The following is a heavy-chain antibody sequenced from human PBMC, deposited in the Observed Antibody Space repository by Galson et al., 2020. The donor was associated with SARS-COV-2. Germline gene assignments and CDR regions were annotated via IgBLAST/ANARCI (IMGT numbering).Heavy chain of an antibody. CDR3: TTDGLGRRPRHDAFDI. CDR1: GFTFSNAW. V-gene: IGHV3-15*01. CDR2: IKSKTDGGTT. Sequence: GGSLRLSCAASGFTFSNAWMSWVRQAPGKGLEWVGRIKSKTDGGTTDYAAPVKGRFTISRDDSKNTLYLQMNSLKTEDTAVYYCTTDGLGRRPRHDAFDIWGQGTMVTVSS. D-gene: IGHD6-19*01. J-gene: IGHJ3*02.